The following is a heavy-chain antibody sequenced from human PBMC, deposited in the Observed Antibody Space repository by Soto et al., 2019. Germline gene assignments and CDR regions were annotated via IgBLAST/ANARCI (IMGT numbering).Heavy chain of an antibody. D-gene: IGHD3-3*01. CDR2: IYYSGST. CDR3: ARLRGFWSGRHNYNWFDP. Sequence: SETLSLTCTVSGGSISSGGYYWSWIRQHPGKGLEWIGYIYYSGSTYYNPSLKSRVTISVDTSKNQFSLKLSSVTAADTAVYYCARLRGFWSGRHNYNWFDPSGQGTLVTVSS. CDR1: GGSISSGGYY. J-gene: IGHJ5*02. V-gene: IGHV4-31*03.